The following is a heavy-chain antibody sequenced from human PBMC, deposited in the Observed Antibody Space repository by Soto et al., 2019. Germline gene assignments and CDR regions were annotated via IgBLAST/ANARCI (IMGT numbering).Heavy chain of an antibody. J-gene: IGHJ5*02. CDR1: GGTFSSYT. V-gene: IGHV1-69*04. D-gene: IGHD3-9*01. CDR2: IIPILGIA. Sequence: SVKVSCKASGGTFSSYTISWVRQAPGQGLEWMGRIIPILGIANYAQKLQGRVTITADKSTSTAYMELSSLSSEDTAVYYCARDSGLPYYDILTGYYKNWFDPWG. CDR3: ARDSGLPYYDILTGYYKNWFDP.